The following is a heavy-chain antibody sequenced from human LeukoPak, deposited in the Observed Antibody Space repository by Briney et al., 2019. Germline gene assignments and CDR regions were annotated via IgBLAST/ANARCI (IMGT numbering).Heavy chain of an antibody. Sequence: PGGSLRLSCAASGFTFSSFAMSWVRQAPGKGLEWEANIKQDGSEKYYVDSVKGRFTISRDNAKNSLYLQMNSLRAEDTAVYYCAREGEWELLDAFDIWGQGTMVTVSS. D-gene: IGHD1-26*01. CDR1: GFTFSSFA. CDR3: AREGEWELLDAFDI. CDR2: IKQDGSEK. J-gene: IGHJ3*02. V-gene: IGHV3-7*01.